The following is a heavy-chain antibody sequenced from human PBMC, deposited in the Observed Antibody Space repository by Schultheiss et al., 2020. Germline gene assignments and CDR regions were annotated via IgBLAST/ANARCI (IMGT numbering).Heavy chain of an antibody. V-gene: IGHV3-30*03. CDR1: GFTFSSYG. J-gene: IGHJ1*01. CDR2: ISYDGSNK. CDR3: ASGYCSGGSCYWYFQH. Sequence: GGSLRLSCAASGFTFSSYGMHWVRQAPGKGLEWVAVISYDGSNKYYADSVKGRFTISRDNSKNTLYLQMNSLRAEDTAVYYCASGYCSGGSCYWYFQHWGQGTLVTVSS. D-gene: IGHD2-15*01.